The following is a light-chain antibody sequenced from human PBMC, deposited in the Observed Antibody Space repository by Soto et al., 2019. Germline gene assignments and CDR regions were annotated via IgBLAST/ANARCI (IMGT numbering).Light chain of an antibody. CDR3: QHYGSSPPHT. J-gene: IGKJ2*01. Sequence: EIVLTQSPGTLSLSPGEGATLSCRASQSVANNYLAWYQQKPGQAPRLLISGASNRATGIPDRFSGSGSGTDFTLTISRLESEDFAVYYCQHYGSSPPHTFGQGTKV. CDR1: QSVANNY. V-gene: IGKV3-20*01. CDR2: GAS.